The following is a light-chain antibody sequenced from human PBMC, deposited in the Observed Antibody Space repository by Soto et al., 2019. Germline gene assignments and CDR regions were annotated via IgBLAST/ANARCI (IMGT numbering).Light chain of an antibody. CDR3: QKYNSAPPLT. CDR2: AAS. Sequence: DIQMTQSPSSLSASVGNRVTITCRASQGISNYLAWYQQKPGKVPKLLIYAASTLQSGVPSRFSGSGSGTDFTLTISSLQPEDVATYYCQKYNSAPPLTFGGGTKVEIK. J-gene: IGKJ4*01. V-gene: IGKV1-27*01. CDR1: QGISNY.